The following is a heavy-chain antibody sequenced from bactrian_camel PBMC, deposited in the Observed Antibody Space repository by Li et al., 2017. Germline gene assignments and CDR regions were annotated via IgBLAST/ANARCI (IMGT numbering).Heavy chain of an antibody. CDR3: AADLTDRITPICARSDFGY. J-gene: IGHJ6*01. CDR1: GFPFSTFY. V-gene: IGHV3S5*01. CDR2: IYIDADYQDGVHT. Sequence: AASGFPFSTFYMGWVRQAPGKGLEWVSSIYIDADYQDGVHTSYLDSVKGRFTISTDSAKTTMYLQMNSLKSEDTAMYYCAADLTDRITPICARSDFGYWGQGTQVTVS.